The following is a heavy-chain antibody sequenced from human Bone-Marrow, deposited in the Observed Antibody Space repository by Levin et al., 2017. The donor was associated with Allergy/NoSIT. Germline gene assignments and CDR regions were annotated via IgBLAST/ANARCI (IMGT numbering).Heavy chain of an antibody. V-gene: IGHV1-69*06. CDR2: IIPLFDTP. CDR3: ARGSKDYDILSGDGDAFDI. Sequence: SVKVSCKASGGTFRSYSISWVRQAPGQGLEWMGDIIPLFDTPNNAQRFQGRLTITADKSTSTGYMELSSLRSEDTAVYYCARGSKDYDILSGDGDAFDIWGQGTMVTVSS. J-gene: IGHJ3*02. D-gene: IGHD3-9*01. CDR1: GGTFRSYS.